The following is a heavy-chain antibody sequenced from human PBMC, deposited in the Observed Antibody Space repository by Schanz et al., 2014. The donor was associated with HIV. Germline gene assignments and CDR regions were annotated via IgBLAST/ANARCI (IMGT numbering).Heavy chain of an antibody. CDR3: AKEWYYGSGSMDYGLDV. J-gene: IGHJ6*02. Sequence: QVQLVESGGCVVQPGRSLRLSCAASEFIFSSYGIHWVRQAPGKGLEWVAVISNDGSNEYYADSVKGRFTLSRDNPENTVYLQMNSLRAEDTAVYYCAKEWYYGSGSMDYGLDVWGQGTTVTVSS. CDR2: ISNDGSNE. V-gene: IGHV3-30*18. D-gene: IGHD3-10*01. CDR1: EFIFSSYG.